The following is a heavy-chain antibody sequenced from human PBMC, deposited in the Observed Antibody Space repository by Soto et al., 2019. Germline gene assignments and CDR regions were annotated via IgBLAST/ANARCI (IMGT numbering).Heavy chain of an antibody. CDR2: IYYSGST. Sequence: SETLSLTCTVSGGSISSGGYYWSWIRQHPGKGLEWIGYIYYSGSTYYNPSLKSRVTISVDTSKNQFSLKLSSVTAADTAVYYCARGGLIHPGIAAAGTWFDPWGQGTLVTVSS. J-gene: IGHJ5*02. CDR1: GGSISSGGYY. V-gene: IGHV4-31*03. CDR3: ARGGLIHPGIAAAGTWFDP. D-gene: IGHD6-13*01.